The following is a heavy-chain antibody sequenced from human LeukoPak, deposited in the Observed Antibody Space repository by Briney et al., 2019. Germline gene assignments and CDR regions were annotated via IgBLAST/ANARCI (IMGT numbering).Heavy chain of an antibody. CDR1: GFTVSSNY. V-gene: IGHV3-53*01. CDR2: IYSGGST. Sequence: GGSLRLSCAASGFTVSSNYMSWVRQAPGKGLEWVSVIYSGGSTYYADSVKGRFTISRDNSKNTLYLQMNSLRAEDTAVYYCARVRAVAGIRYWYFDLWGRGTPVTVSS. CDR3: ARVRAVAGIRYWYFDL. D-gene: IGHD6-19*01. J-gene: IGHJ2*01.